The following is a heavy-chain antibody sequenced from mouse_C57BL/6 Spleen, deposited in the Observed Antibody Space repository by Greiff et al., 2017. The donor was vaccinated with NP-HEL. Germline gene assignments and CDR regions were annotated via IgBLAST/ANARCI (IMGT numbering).Heavy chain of an antibody. J-gene: IGHJ1*03. CDR3: ARGELGRYFDV. CDR1: GFTFSDYG. CDR2: ISSGSSTI. Sequence: EVKVVESGGGLVKPGGSLKLSCAASGFTFSDYGMHWVRQAPEKGLEWVAYISSGSSTIYYADTVKGRFTISRDNAKNTLFLQMTSLRSEDTAMYYCARGELGRYFDVWGTGTTVTVSS. D-gene: IGHD4-1*01. V-gene: IGHV5-17*01.